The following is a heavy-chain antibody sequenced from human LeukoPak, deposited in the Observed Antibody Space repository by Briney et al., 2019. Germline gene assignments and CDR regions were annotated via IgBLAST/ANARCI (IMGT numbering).Heavy chain of an antibody. Sequence: ASVKVSCKASGYTFTSYGISWVRQAPGQGLEWMGWISAYNGNTNYAQKLQGRVTMTTDTSTSTAYMELRSLRSDDTAVYYRARSGHCSGTSCYAEGIDYWGQGTLVTVSS. J-gene: IGHJ4*02. CDR3: ARSGHCSGTSCYAEGIDY. CDR1: GYTFTSYG. D-gene: IGHD2-2*01. V-gene: IGHV1-18*01. CDR2: ISAYNGNT.